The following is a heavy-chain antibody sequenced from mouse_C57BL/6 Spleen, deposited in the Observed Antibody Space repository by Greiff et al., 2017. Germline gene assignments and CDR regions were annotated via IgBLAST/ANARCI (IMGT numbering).Heavy chain of an antibody. Sequence: EVQLVESGGGLVKPGGSLKLSCAASGFTFSSYAMSWVRQTPEKRLEWVATISDGGSYTYYPDNVKGRFTISRDNAKNNLYLQMSHLKSEDTAMYYCARDEGIVANFDDWGQGTTLTVSS. J-gene: IGHJ2*01. D-gene: IGHD1-1*01. CDR3: ARDEGIVANFDD. CDR2: ISDGGSYT. V-gene: IGHV5-4*01. CDR1: GFTFSSYA.